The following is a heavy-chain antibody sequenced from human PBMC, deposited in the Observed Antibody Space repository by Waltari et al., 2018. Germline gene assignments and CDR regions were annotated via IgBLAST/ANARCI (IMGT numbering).Heavy chain of an antibody. D-gene: IGHD5-12*01. CDR2: IYYSGST. J-gene: IGHJ3*02. V-gene: IGHV4-31*02. Sequence: PGKGREWIGYIYYSGSTYYNPSLKSRVTISVDTSKNQFSLKLSSVTAADTAVYYCARDGGYDESGVAFDIWGQGTMVTVSS. CDR3: ARDGGYDESGVAFDI.